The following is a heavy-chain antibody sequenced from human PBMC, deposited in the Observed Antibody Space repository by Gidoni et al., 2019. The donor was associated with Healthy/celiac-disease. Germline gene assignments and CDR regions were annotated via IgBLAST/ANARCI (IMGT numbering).Heavy chain of an antibody. CDR2: ISRSSSTI. CDR3: AREHYYGSGSYSFDY. V-gene: IGHV3-48*01. CDR1: GFTFSSYS. J-gene: IGHJ4*02. Sequence: EVQLVESGGGLVQPGGSLRLSCAASGFTFSSYSMNWVRQAPGKGLEWVSYISRSSSTIYYADSVKGRFTISRDNAKNSLYLQMNSLRAEDTAVYYCAREHYYGSGSYSFDYWGQGTLVTVSS. D-gene: IGHD3-10*01.